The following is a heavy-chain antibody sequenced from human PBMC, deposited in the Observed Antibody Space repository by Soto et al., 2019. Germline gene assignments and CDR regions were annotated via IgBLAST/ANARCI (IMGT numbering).Heavy chain of an antibody. V-gene: IGHV4-39*01. D-gene: IGHD6-6*01. CDR3: ASSYRVDYSGSSIDY. CDR1: GGSISSSSYY. Sequence: QLQLQESGPGLVKPSETLSLTCTVSGGSISSSSYYWGWIRQPPGKGLEWIGSIYYSGSTYYNPYPKSRVTISVDTSHTQFSPNLCSVTAADTAVYYCASSYRVDYSGSSIDYWGQGTLVTVSS. J-gene: IGHJ4*02. CDR2: IYYSGST.